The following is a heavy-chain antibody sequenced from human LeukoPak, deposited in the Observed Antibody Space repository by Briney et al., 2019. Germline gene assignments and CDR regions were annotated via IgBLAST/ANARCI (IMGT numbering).Heavy chain of an antibody. V-gene: IGHV3-7*01. Sequence: GGSLTLSCAASGFTFSSYWMSWVRQAPGKGLEWVANIKQDGSEKYYVDSVKGRFTISRDNAKNSLYLQMNSLRAEDTAVYYCARVAMVRGVKRYFDYWGQGTLVTVSS. J-gene: IGHJ4*02. CDR2: IKQDGSEK. CDR3: ARVAMVRGVKRYFDY. CDR1: GFTFSSYW. D-gene: IGHD3-10*01.